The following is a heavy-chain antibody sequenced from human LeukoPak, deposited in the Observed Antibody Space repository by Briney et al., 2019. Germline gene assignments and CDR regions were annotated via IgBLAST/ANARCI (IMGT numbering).Heavy chain of an antibody. D-gene: IGHD6-19*01. J-gene: IGHJ4*02. CDR2: ISSSSSYI. Sequence: GGSLRLSCAASGFTFSSYSMNWVRQAPGKGLEWVSSISSSSSYIYYADSVKGRFTISRDNAKNSLYLQMNSLRAEDTAVYYCASSIAVAGTYIWGQGTLVTVSS. V-gene: IGHV3-21*01. CDR3: ASSIAVAGTYI. CDR1: GFTFSSYS.